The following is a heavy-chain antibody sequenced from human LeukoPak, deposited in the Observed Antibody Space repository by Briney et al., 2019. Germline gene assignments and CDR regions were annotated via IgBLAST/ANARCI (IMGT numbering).Heavy chain of an antibody. CDR1: GGSISSYY. CDR3: AGESHALPQTYYDFWSGYQGYFDY. D-gene: IGHD3-3*01. J-gene: IGHJ4*02. CDR2: IYYSGST. V-gene: IGHV4-59*01. Sequence: SETLSLTCTVSGGSISSYYWSWIRQPPGKGLEWIGYIYYSGSTNYNPSLKSRVTISVDTSKNQFSLKLSSVTAADTAVYYCAGESHALPQTYYDFWSGYQGYFDYWGQGTLVTVSS.